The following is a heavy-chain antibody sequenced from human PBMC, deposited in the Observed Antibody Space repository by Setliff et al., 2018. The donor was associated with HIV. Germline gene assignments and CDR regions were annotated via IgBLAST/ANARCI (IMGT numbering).Heavy chain of an antibody. Sequence: PSETLSLTCAVYGGSFSGYYWSWIRQHLGKGLDWIGRVYYSGSTDYNPSLQSRATLSIDTSKNQFSLKLTSVIAADTAIYYCARGPFVLRFLERLVYFDYWGQGKLVTVSS. V-gene: IGHV4-34*09. J-gene: IGHJ4*02. CDR1: GGSFSGYY. D-gene: IGHD3-3*01. CDR3: ARGPFVLRFLERLVYFDY. CDR2: VYYSGST.